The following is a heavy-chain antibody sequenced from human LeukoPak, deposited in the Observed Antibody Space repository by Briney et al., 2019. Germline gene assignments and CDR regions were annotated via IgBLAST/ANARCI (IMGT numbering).Heavy chain of an antibody. CDR2: ISYDGSNK. J-gene: IGHJ4*02. Sequence: GRSLRLSCAASGFAFSSYGMHWVRQAPGKGLEWVAVISYDGSNKYYADSVKGRFTISRDNSKNTLYLQMNSLRAEDTAVYYCATNTAMDYYFDYWGQGTLVTVSS. CDR3: ATNTAMDYYFDY. D-gene: IGHD5-18*01. V-gene: IGHV3-30*03. CDR1: GFAFSSYG.